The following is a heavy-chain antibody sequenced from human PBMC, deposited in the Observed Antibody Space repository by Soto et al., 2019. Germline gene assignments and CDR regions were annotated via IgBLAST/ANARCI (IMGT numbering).Heavy chain of an antibody. CDR3: ARLRAATRGVIDS. J-gene: IGHJ4*02. V-gene: IGHV3-11*06. D-gene: IGHD2-8*01. CDR2: ISRSSTYK. Sequence: QVNLVESGGGLVKPGGSLRLSCAASGFPFSEFYMTWIRQAPGKGLEWVSYISRSSTYKNYADSVKGRFTISRDDSKNTLFLQMDILRVADTAVYYCARLRAATRGVIDSWGQGILVTVSS. CDR1: GFPFSEFY.